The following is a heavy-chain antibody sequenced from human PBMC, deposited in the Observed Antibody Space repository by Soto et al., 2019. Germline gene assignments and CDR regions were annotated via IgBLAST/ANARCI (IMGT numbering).Heavy chain of an antibody. D-gene: IGHD2-21*02. J-gene: IGHJ6*03. CDR3: AKDGVRGDSPYYYYMDV. Sequence: GGSLRLSCAASGFTFSSYAMSWVRQAPGKGLEWVSAISGSGGSTYYADSVKGRFTISRDNSKNTLYLQMNSLRAEDTAVYYCAKDGVRGDSPYYYYMDVWGKGTTVTVSS. CDR2: ISGSGGST. V-gene: IGHV3-23*01. CDR1: GFTFSSYA.